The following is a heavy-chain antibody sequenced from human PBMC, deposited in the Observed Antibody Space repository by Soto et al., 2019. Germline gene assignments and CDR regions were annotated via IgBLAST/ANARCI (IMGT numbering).Heavy chain of an antibody. D-gene: IGHD2-15*01. CDR3: TRRYCSGGGCSSDFDY. CDR2: IKTKVESYAT. Sequence: EAQLVESGGGLVQPGGSLKLSCAASGFTLSGFDIHWVRQASGEGLEWVGGIKTKVESYATALAASVKGRFTLSRDDPKNTAYLVMNSLKTEDTAVYYCTRRYCSGGGCSSDFDYWGQGTLVTVSS. J-gene: IGHJ4*02. V-gene: IGHV3-73*01. CDR1: GFTLSGFD.